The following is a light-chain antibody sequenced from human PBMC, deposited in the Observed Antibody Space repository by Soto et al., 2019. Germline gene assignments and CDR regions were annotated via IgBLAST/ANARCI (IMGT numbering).Light chain of an antibody. CDR1: QSISSF. CDR3: QQTYSSPQT. CDR2: GAS. Sequence: DIQMTQSPSSLSASVGERVTITCRASQSISSFLNWYQQKPGKAPKLLVYGASSLQSGVPSRVSGSGSGTDFTLTISSLQPEDFATYFCQQTYSSPQTFGQGTKVDIK. V-gene: IGKV1-39*01. J-gene: IGKJ1*01.